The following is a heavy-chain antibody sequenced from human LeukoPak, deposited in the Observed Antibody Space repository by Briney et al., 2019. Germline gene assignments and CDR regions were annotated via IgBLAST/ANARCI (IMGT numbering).Heavy chain of an antibody. J-gene: IGHJ5*02. CDR3: ARGRNWNDGWFDP. V-gene: IGHV4-34*01. D-gene: IGHD1-1*01. Sequence: PSETLSLTCAVYGGSFSGYYSSWIRQPPGKGLEWIGEINHSGSTNYNPSLKSRVTISVDTSKNQFSLKLSSVTAADTAVYYCARGRNWNDGWFDPWGQGTLVTVSS. CDR2: INHSGST. CDR1: GGSFSGYY.